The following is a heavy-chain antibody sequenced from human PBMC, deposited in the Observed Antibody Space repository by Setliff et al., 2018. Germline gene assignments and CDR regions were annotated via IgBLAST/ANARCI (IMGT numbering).Heavy chain of an antibody. CDR1: GGSISSYY. V-gene: IGHV4-59*01. CDR2: IYYSGST. D-gene: IGHD5-18*01. J-gene: IGHJ6*02. Sequence: SETLSLTCTVSGGSISSYYWSWIRQPPGKGLEWIGYIYYSGSTNYNPSLKSRVTISVDTXXNQXXXXXXXXXXXXXAVYYCAREHGYSYGQTYYYYGMDVWGQGTTVTVSS. CDR3: AREHGYSYGQTYYYYGMDV.